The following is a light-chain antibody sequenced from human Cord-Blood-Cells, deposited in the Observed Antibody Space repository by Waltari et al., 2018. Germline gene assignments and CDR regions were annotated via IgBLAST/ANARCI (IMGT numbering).Light chain of an antibody. Sequence: QSALTQPASVSGSPGQSITISCTGTSRDVGGYNFVSWYQQHPGKAPTLMIYDVSIRPSGVSNRFSGSKSGNTASLTISGLQAEDEADYYCSSYTSSSNVVFGGGTKLTVL. CDR2: DVS. V-gene: IGLV2-14*01. J-gene: IGLJ2*01. CDR1: SRDVGGYNF. CDR3: SSYTSSSNVV.